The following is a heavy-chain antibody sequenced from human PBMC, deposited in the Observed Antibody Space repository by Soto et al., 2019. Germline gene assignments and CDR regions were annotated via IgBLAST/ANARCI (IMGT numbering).Heavy chain of an antibody. D-gene: IGHD3-16*02. Sequence: SETLSLTCAVYGGSFSGYYWSWIRQPPGKGLEWIGEINHSGSTNYNPSLKSRVTISVDTSKNQFSLKLSSVTAADTAVYYCERGKLSDYGWGSDRYHFDYWGQGTVVT. V-gene: IGHV4-34*01. CDR3: ERGKLSDYGWGSDRYHFDY. CDR2: INHSGST. J-gene: IGHJ4*02. CDR1: GGSFSGYY.